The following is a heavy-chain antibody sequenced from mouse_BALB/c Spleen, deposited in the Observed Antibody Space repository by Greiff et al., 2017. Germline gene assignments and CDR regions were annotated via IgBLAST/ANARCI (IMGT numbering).Heavy chain of an antibody. Sequence: EVQLLESGGDLVKPGGSLKLSCAASGFTFSDYYMYWVRQTPEKRLEWVATISDGGSSTYYPDSVKGRFTISRDNAKNNLYLQMSSLKSEDTAMYYWARDLGDRDDGSAMDYWGQGTSVTVSS. V-gene: IGHV5-4*02. CDR3: ARDLGDRDDGSAMDY. J-gene: IGHJ4*01. CDR2: ISDGGSST. CDR1: GFTFSDYY. D-gene: IGHD2-14*01.